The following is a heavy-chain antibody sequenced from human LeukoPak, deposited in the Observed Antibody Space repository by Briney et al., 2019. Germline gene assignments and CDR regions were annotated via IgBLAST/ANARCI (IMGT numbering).Heavy chain of an antibody. Sequence: PGGSLRLSCAASGFTFSSYAMHWVRQAPGKGLEWVAVISHDGSNKYYADSVKGRFTISRGNSKNTLYLQMNSLRAEDTAVYYCARVNDYYYGSGSYLAEDYWGQGTLVTVSS. CDR3: ARVNDYYYGSGSYLAEDY. D-gene: IGHD3-10*01. V-gene: IGHV3-30*04. J-gene: IGHJ4*02. CDR2: ISHDGSNK. CDR1: GFTFSSYA.